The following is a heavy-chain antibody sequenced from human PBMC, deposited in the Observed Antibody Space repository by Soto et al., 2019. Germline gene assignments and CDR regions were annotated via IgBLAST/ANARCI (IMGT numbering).Heavy chain of an antibody. J-gene: IGHJ3*02. CDR2: IYDSGST. D-gene: IGHD1-26*01. CDR3: ARPPPSIESGSYDPLVAFDI. Sequence: QLQLQESGPGLVKPSETLSLTCTVSGGSISSSSYYWGWIRQPPGKGLEWIGSIYDSGSTYYNPSPKSRVTNSVDTYTNQFSLKLSSVTAADTAVYYCARPPPSIESGSYDPLVAFDIWGQGRMVTVSS. CDR1: GGSISSSSYY. V-gene: IGHV4-39*01.